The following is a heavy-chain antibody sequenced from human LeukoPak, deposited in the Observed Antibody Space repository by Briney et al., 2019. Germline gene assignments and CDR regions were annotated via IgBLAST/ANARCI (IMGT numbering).Heavy chain of an antibody. CDR2: VYYRGNT. J-gene: IGHJ4*02. D-gene: IGHD3-22*01. Sequence: PSDTLSLTCTVSGDSISTSSYYWGWIRQPLGKGLEWLGCVYYRGNTYYNPSLKSRVTISVNTSKNQFSLNLYSVTAADSAVFYCARSYYYDYRQIDYWGQGTLVTVSS. V-gene: IGHV4-39*01. CDR1: GDSISTSSYY. CDR3: ARSYYYDYRQIDY.